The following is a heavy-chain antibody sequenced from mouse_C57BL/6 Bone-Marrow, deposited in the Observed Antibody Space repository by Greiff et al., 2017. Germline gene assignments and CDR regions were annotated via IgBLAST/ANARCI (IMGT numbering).Heavy chain of an antibody. CDR3: TSPGWDYEGARDY. V-gene: IGHV5-9-1*02. J-gene: IGHJ4*01. CDR2: ISSGGDYT. Sequence: EVQVEESGDGLVKPGASLKLSCAASGFTFTSYAMSWVRQTPEKSLEWVAYISSGGDYTYYADTLKDRYTISRDNASNTRYLQLSSLKSEDTAMDYCTSPGWDYEGARDYWGQGTSDTVTS. D-gene: IGHD2-4*01. CDR1: GFTFTSYA.